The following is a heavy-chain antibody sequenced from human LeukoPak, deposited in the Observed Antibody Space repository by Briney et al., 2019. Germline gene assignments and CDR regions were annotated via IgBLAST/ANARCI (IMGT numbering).Heavy chain of an antibody. J-gene: IGHJ6*02. D-gene: IGHD2-2*01. CDR2: IYYSGST. CDR3: AREPSVVVPAAIFHYGMDV. Sequence: NPSQTLSLTCTVSGGSISSGGYSWSWIRQHPGKGLEWIGYIYYSGSTYYNPSLKSRVTISVDTSKNQFSLELSSVTAADAAVYYCAREPSVVVPAAIFHYGMDVWGQGTTVTVSS. V-gene: IGHV4-31*03. CDR1: GGSISSGGYS.